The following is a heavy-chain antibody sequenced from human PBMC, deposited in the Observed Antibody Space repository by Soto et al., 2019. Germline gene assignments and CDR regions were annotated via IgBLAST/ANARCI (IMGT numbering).Heavy chain of an antibody. CDR2: IYWDDDK. CDR3: AHIVVAGLGYYFDY. V-gene: IGHV2-5*02. Sequence: QITLKESGPTLVKPTQTLTLTCTFSGFSLSSTRMAVGWIRQPPGKALEWLALIYWDDDKRYSPFLKSRLTIXXXTXXNQVVLTRTNMDPVDTAGYYCAHIVVAGLGYYFDYWGQGTLVTVSS. CDR1: GFSLSSTRMA. J-gene: IGHJ4*02. D-gene: IGHD6-19*01.